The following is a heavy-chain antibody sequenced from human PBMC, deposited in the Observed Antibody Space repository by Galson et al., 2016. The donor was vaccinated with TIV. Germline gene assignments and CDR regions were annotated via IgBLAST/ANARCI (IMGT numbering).Heavy chain of an antibody. D-gene: IGHD1-1*01. J-gene: IGHJ4*01. CDR3: ARADNWRAPQFDY. Sequence: ETLSLTCSVSGGSFSDFHWSWIRQSAGKGLEWIGRMYSGGSTNFNPSLKSRVTMSIDTSKNQFSLKLNSVTAADTAVYYCARADNWRAPQFDYWGQGAPVTVSS. CDR2: MYSGGST. CDR1: GGSFSDFH. V-gene: IGHV4-4*07.